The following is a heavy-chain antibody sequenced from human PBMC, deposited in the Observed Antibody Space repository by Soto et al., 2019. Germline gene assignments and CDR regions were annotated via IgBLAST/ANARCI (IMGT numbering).Heavy chain of an antibody. CDR2: IYTSGSI. CDR3: ARDQGYCSSTSCSNWFDP. D-gene: IGHD2-2*01. V-gene: IGHV4-4*07. CDR1: GGSIRSYY. J-gene: IGHJ5*02. Sequence: PSETLSLTCSVSGGSIRSYYWSWMRQPAGKGLEWIGRIYTSGSINYNPSLKSRVTMSVDTSKNQFSLKLSSVTAADTAVYYCARDQGYCSSTSCSNWFDPWGQGTLVTVSS.